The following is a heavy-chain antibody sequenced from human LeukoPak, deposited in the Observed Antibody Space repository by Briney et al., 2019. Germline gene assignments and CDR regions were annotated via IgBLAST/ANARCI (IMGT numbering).Heavy chain of an antibody. V-gene: IGHV4-34*01. CDR3: ARVSYGNYLGY. CDR1: GGSFSGYY. Sequence: SETLSLTCAVYGGSFSGYYWSWIRQPPGKGLEWIGEINHSGSTNYNPSLKSRVTISVDTSKNQFSLKLSSVTAADTAVYYCARVSYGNYLGYWAREPWSPSPQ. D-gene: IGHD4-17*01. CDR2: INHSGST. J-gene: IGHJ4*02.